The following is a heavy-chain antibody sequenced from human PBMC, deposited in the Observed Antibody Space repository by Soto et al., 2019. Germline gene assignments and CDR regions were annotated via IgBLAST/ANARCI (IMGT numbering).Heavy chain of an antibody. V-gene: IGHV3-74*01. Sequence: AAGSLRLSCAASGFTFSSYWMHWVRQAPGKGLVWVSRINSDGSSTSYADSVKGRFTISRDNAKNTLYLQMNSLRAEDTAVYYCARWDLKLGRYYYYGMDVWGQGTTVTVSS. D-gene: IGHD1-26*01. CDR2: INSDGSST. CDR1: GFTFSSYW. CDR3: ARWDLKLGRYYYYGMDV. J-gene: IGHJ6*02.